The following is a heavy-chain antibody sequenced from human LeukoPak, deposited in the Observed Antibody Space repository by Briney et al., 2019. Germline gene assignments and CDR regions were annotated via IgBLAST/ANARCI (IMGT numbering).Heavy chain of an antibody. CDR2: IHFSGST. Sequence: SETLSLTCTVSGGSISSFYWSWIRQPPGKGPEYIGFIHFSGSTNYNPSLANRVTISADTSTNQFSLRLESVTAADTAVYYCARGFMIPLVGGFDSLGQGTLVTVTS. J-gene: IGHJ4*02. V-gene: IGHV4-59*01. CDR1: GGSISSFY. CDR3: ARGFMIPLVGGFDS. D-gene: IGHD3-16*01.